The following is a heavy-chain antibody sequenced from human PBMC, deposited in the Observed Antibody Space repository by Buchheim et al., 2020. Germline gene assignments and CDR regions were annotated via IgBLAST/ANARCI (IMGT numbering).Heavy chain of an antibody. D-gene: IGHD4-11*01. V-gene: IGHV3-30-3*01. CDR2: ITYDGSKK. Sequence: QVQLVESGGGVVQPGRSLRLSCAASGFTFSTYAMHWIRQPPGKGLEWVAVITYDGSKKYYVDSVKGRFTISRDNSENTLYLQMQSLRAEGPTVYYCAMDYSIYSYGMDVWGQGTT. CDR1: GFTFSTYA. CDR3: AMDYSIYSYGMDV. J-gene: IGHJ6*02.